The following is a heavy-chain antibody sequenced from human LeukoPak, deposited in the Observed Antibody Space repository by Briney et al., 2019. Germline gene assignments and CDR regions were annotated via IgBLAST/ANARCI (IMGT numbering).Heavy chain of an antibody. Sequence: ASVKVSCKASGGTFSSCAISWVRQAPGQGLEWRGGIIPIFGTANYAQKFQGRVTITADESTSTAYMELSSLRSEDTAVYYCARDGAHYGSGSYLDYWGQGTLVTVSS. CDR3: ARDGAHYGSGSYLDY. CDR2: IIPIFGTA. V-gene: IGHV1-69*13. J-gene: IGHJ4*02. D-gene: IGHD3-10*01. CDR1: GGTFSSCA.